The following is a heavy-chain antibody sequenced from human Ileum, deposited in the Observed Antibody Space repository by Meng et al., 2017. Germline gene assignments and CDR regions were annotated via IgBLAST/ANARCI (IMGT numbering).Heavy chain of an antibody. Sequence: QVQPRGSGPGLVRPSGPLPLTVSVSCCSISSNTYWSWVRQPPGKGLEWIGQISHSGSAYYNPSLKSRVTMSVDKSKSQFSLMLTSVTAADTAIYYCARHGGYSQDFWGQGTLVTVSS. CDR3: ARHGGYSQDF. V-gene: IGHV4-4*02. CDR2: ISHSGSA. CDR1: CCSISSNTY. D-gene: IGHD4-23*01. J-gene: IGHJ4*02.